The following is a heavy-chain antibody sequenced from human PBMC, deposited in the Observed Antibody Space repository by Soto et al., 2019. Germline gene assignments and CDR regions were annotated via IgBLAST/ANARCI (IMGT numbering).Heavy chain of an antibody. D-gene: IGHD6-19*01. Sequence: ASVKVSCKASGYTFTSYYMHWVRQAPGQGLEWMGIINPSGGSTSYAQKFQGRVTMTRDTSTSTVYMELSSLRSEDTAVYYCARRESYSSGWYDHLDYWGQGTLVTVSS. CDR1: GYTFTSYY. CDR3: ARRESYSSGWYDHLDY. CDR2: INPSGGST. J-gene: IGHJ4*02. V-gene: IGHV1-46*03.